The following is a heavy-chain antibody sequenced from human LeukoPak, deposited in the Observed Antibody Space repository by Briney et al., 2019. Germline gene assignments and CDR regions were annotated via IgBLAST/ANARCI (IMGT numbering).Heavy chain of an antibody. Sequence: PGGSLRLSCAASGFTFSSYSMNWVRQAPGKGLEWVSYISSSSSTIYYADSVKGRFTISRDNAKNSLYLQMNSLRDEDTAVYYCARRAGPPFLGAFDIWGQGTMVTVYS. V-gene: IGHV3-48*02. D-gene: IGHD2/OR15-2a*01. J-gene: IGHJ3*02. CDR3: ARRAGPPFLGAFDI. CDR1: GFTFSSYS. CDR2: ISSSSSTI.